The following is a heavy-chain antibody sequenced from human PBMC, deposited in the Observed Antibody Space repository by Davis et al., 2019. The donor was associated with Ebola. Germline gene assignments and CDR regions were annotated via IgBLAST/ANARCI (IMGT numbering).Heavy chain of an antibody. CDR2: IKGDGSEK. J-gene: IGHJ4*02. D-gene: IGHD2-15*01. V-gene: IGHV3-7*03. CDR3: AREGFRGGSF. CDR1: GFTFRRYG. Sequence: GESLKISCAASGFTFRRYGMSWVRQAPGKGLEWVANIKGDGSEKNYVDSVRGRFTVSRDDAKNSLFLQMNSLRAEDTAVYFCAREGFRGGSFWGQGILVTVSS.